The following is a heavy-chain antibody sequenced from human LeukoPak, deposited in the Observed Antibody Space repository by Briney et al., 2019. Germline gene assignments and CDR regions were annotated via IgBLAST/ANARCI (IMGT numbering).Heavy chain of an antibody. CDR1: GFSFSNYA. CDR3: AKAVVIVPTATPFDY. D-gene: IGHD2-2*01. Sequence: GGSLRLSCAASGFSFSNYAMSWVRQAPGKGLEWVSAISGRGANTYYADSVKGRFTISRDNSKNTLYMQMNSLRAEDTAVYYCAKAVVIVPTATPFDYWGQGALVTVSS. CDR2: ISGRGANT. V-gene: IGHV3-23*01. J-gene: IGHJ4*02.